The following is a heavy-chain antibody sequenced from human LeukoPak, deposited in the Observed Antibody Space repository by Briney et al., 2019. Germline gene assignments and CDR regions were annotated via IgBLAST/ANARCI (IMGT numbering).Heavy chain of an antibody. D-gene: IGHD4-17*01. CDR2: IYYSGST. CDR1: GGSISSYY. Sequence: SETLSLNCTVSGGSISSYYCNWIRQPPGKGLEWIGYIYYSGSTNYNPSLKSRVTMSVDTSKNQFSLKLSSVTAADTAVYYCARDLFGDYSGYFDYWGQGTLVTVSS. CDR3: ARDLFGDYSGYFDY. J-gene: IGHJ4*02. V-gene: IGHV4-59*01.